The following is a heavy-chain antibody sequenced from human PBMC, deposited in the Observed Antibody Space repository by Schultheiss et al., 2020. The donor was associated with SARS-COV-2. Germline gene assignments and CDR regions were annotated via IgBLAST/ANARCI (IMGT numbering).Heavy chain of an antibody. D-gene: IGHD5-18*01. J-gene: IGHJ6*02. CDR2: IRIRGHSYAT. V-gene: IGHV3-73*01. CDR3: TRHGEGYNNGSYYYYGMDV. CDR1: GFTFSGSV. Sequence: GGSLRLSCAASGFTFSGSVMHWVRQASGKGLEWLGHIRIRGHSYATAYAASVKGRFTISRDDSKNTAFLQMNSLKSEDTARYYCTRHGEGYNNGSYYYYGMDVWGHGTTVTVSS.